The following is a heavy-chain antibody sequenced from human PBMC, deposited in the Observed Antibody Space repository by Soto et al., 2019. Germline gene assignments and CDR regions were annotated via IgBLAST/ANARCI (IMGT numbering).Heavy chain of an antibody. Sequence: GASVKVSCKASGYTFTSYYMHWVRQAPGQGLEWMGIINPSGGSTSYAQKFQGRVTMTRDTSTSTVYMELSSLRSEDTAVHYCARVINHSSPGEGGEYGMDVWGQGTTVTVSS. D-gene: IGHD6-13*01. CDR3: ARVINHSSPGEGGEYGMDV. J-gene: IGHJ6*02. CDR1: GYTFTSYY. V-gene: IGHV1-46*01. CDR2: INPSGGST.